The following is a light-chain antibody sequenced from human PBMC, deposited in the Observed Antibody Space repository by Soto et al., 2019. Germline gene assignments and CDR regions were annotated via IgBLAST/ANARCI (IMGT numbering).Light chain of an antibody. CDR3: QHYGSSLT. V-gene: IGKV3-20*01. CDR2: GAS. CDR1: QSVSSSH. J-gene: IGKJ4*01. Sequence: DIVLTQSPGTLSLSPGESVTLSCRASQSVSSSHLAWYQQKPGQAPRLFIYGASRRATGIPDRFSGSGSGTDFTLTISRLQPEDFAVYSCQHYGSSLTFGGGTMVEIK.